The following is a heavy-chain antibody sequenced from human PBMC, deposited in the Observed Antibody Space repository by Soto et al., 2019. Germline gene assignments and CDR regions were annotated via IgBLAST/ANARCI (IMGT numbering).Heavy chain of an antibody. CDR1: GFTFTNYG. V-gene: IGHV1-18*01. CDR3: AATTSIASGLRD. Sequence: QLQLVQSGSEVKKPGASVKVSCKTSGFTFTNYGFTWVRQAPGKGLEWMGWSSALNGFTNYALDFQGRVTLTTDSSTNTAYMELRGLRSDDAAFYYCAATTSIASGLRDWGQGTLVSVAS. J-gene: IGHJ4*02. D-gene: IGHD6-6*01. CDR2: SSALNGFT.